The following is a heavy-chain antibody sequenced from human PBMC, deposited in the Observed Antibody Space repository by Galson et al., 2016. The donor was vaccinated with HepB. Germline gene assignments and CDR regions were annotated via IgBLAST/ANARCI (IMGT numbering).Heavy chain of an antibody. CDR3: ARSLGWYFDV. CDR2: VSHSSTYV. CDR1: GFTFDNYT. V-gene: IGHV3-21*01. Sequence: SLRLSCAASGFTFDNYTMNWLRQAPGKGLEWVSSVSHSSTYVYYADSVEGRFTISRDNAKNSLYLEMNSLNGEDTAVFYCARSLGWYFDVWGRGTLVTVSS. D-gene: IGHD6-6*01. J-gene: IGHJ2*01.